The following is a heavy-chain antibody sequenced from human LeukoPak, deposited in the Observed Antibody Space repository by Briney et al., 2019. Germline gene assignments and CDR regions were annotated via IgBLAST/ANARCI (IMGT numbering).Heavy chain of an antibody. V-gene: IGHV3-23*01. Sequence: PGGSLRLSCAASGFTFSSYAMSWVRQAPGKGLEWVSAISGSGGSTYYADSVKGRFTISRDNSKNTLYLQMNSLRAEDTAVYYCAKDYPQLRYFDWLPRGNDYWGQGTLVTVSS. J-gene: IGHJ4*02. CDR2: ISGSGGST. CDR1: GFTFSSYA. CDR3: AKDYPQLRYFDWLPRGNDY. D-gene: IGHD3-9*01.